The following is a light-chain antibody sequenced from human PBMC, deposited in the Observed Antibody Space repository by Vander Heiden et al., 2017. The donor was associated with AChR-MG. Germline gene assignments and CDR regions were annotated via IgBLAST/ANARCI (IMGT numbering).Light chain of an antibody. J-gene: IGKJ1*01. V-gene: IGKV3-11*01. CDR1: LSIRAS. CDR2: DAS. CDR3: QQRDNWPRT. Sequence: EVVLTQSPATLSLSPGERATLSCKASLSIRASLVWYQQKPGQAPRLLLYDASTRATGIATRFSGSGSGTGFTLTISSLEPEDFAIYYCQQRDNWPRTFGQGTKVEV.